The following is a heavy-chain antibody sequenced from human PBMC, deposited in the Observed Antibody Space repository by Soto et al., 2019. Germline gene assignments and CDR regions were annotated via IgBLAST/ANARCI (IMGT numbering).Heavy chain of an antibody. Sequence: QMQLVESGGGAVQPGRSLRLSCAASGFTFSYYPMHWVRQAPGKGLEWVAVISFDGSNKYYADSVKGRFTISRDNSKNTLDVQMNSLRGEDTAVYYCARVPGDMVAIVYIYPRDGREPLSDVDVWGQGTTVTVSS. J-gene: IGHJ6*02. V-gene: IGHV3-30*04. CDR1: GFTFSYYP. CDR2: ISFDGSNK. D-gene: IGHD5-12*01. CDR3: ARVPGDMVAIVYIYPRDGREPLSDVDV.